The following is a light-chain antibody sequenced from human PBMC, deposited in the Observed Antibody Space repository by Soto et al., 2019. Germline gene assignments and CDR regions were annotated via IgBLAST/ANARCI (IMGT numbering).Light chain of an antibody. Sequence: QSVLTQPASVSGSPGQSITISCTGTSSDIGGYNFVSWYQHHPGKAPKPLIHDVSNRPSGVSSRFSGSKSGNTASLTISGLQAEDEADYYCNSYRTVSTYVFGTGTKVTVL. J-gene: IGLJ1*01. CDR2: DVS. CDR3: NSYRTVSTYV. CDR1: SSDIGGYNF. V-gene: IGLV2-14*03.